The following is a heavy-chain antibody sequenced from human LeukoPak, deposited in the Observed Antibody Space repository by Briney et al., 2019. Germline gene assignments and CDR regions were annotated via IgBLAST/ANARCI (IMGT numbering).Heavy chain of an antibody. CDR3: ASEEWGTSMRLDY. V-gene: IGHV3-7*01. CDR1: GFTFSSYW. D-gene: IGHD5-18*01. CDR2: IKQDGSER. Sequence: GGSLRLSCAASGFTFSSYWMSWVRQAPGKGLEWVANIKQDGSERYYVDSVKGRFTISRDNAKNSLYLQMNSLRVEDTAVYYCASEEWGTSMRLDYWGQGTLVSVSS. J-gene: IGHJ4*02.